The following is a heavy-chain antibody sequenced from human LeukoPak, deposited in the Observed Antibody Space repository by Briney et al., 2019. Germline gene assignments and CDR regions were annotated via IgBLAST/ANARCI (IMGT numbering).Heavy chain of an antibody. CDR3: ATWYSSSWYPAFDY. J-gene: IGHJ4*02. CDR1: GGTFSSYA. CDR2: ISAYNGNT. D-gene: IGHD6-13*01. V-gene: IGHV1-18*01. Sequence: ASVKVSCKASGGTFSSYAISWVRQAPGQGLEWMGWISAYNGNTNYAQKLQGRVTMTTDTSTSTAYMELRSLRSDDTAVYYCATWYSSSWYPAFDYWGQGTLVTVSS.